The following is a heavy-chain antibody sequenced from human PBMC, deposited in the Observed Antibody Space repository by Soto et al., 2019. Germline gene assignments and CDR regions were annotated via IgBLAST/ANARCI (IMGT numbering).Heavy chain of an antibody. CDR3: ARAFWSGYYPKPYYYYYYYMDV. J-gene: IGHJ6*03. V-gene: IGHV4-34*01. CDR1: GGSFSGYY. Sequence: QVQLQQWGAGLLKPSETLSLTCAVYGGSFSGYYWSWIRQPPGKGLEWIGEINHSGSTNYNPSLKSRVTISVDTSKNQFSLKLSSVTAADTAVYYCARAFWSGYYPKPYYYYYYYMDVWGKGTTVTVSS. CDR2: INHSGST. D-gene: IGHD3-3*01.